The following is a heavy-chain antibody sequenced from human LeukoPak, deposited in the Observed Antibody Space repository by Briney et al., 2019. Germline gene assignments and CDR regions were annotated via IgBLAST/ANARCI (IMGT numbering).Heavy chain of an antibody. D-gene: IGHD3-10*01. Sequence: GGSLRRSCAASGFTFSDNWMSWVRQAPGNGLEWLANIKYHGSDEHYVDSVRGRFTISRDNATNSLFLQMNSLRAEDRDVYYCARIGRSGTYWDYWGEGTLVSVSS. CDR3: ARIGRSGTYWDY. CDR1: GFTFSDNW. J-gene: IGHJ4*02. CDR2: IKYHGSDE. V-gene: IGHV3-7*01.